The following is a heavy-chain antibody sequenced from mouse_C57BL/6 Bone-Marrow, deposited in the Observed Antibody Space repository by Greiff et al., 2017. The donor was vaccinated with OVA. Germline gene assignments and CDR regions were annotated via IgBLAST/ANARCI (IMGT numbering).Heavy chain of an antibody. CDR3: ARSYYSNSYWFAY. V-gene: IGHV8-8*01. J-gene: IGHJ3*01. CDR1: GFSLSTFGLG. Sequence: QVQLKESGPGLLQPSQTLSLTCSFSGFSLSTFGLGVGGIRQPSGKGLVWPAHIWWDEDKYLNPALKSRPTIPKDTSKNQVFLKIANVDTAVTATYNCARSYYSNSYWFAYWGQGTLVTVSA. D-gene: IGHD2-5*01. CDR2: IWWDEDK.